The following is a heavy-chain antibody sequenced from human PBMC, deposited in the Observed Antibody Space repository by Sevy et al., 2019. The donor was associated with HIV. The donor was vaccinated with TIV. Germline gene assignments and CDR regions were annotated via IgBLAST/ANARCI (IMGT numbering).Heavy chain of an antibody. CDR2: VYPGDSDT. V-gene: IGHV5-51*01. Sequence: GESLKVSCKGSGYSFANNWIGWVRQMPGKGLEWMGIVYPGDSDTTYSPSFQGQVNISVDKSISTAYLQWSSLKASDTAMYYCARLPVAAAGLYYFDYWGQGTLVTVSS. D-gene: IGHD6-13*01. J-gene: IGHJ4*02. CDR1: GYSFANNW. CDR3: ARLPVAAAGLYYFDY.